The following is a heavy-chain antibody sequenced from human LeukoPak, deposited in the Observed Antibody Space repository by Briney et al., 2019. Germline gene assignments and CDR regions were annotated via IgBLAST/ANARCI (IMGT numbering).Heavy chain of an antibody. J-gene: IGHJ4*02. Sequence: GGSLILSCAAAGFTFSNYAMTWVRQAPGRGLEWVSSISGSGGSTYYADSVKGRFTISRDNSKNTLYLQMYSLRAEDTAVYYCAKVEGASKASVYWGQGALVTVSS. CDR2: ISGSGGST. D-gene: IGHD1-1*01. V-gene: IGHV3-23*01. CDR1: GFTFSNYA. CDR3: AKVEGASKASVY.